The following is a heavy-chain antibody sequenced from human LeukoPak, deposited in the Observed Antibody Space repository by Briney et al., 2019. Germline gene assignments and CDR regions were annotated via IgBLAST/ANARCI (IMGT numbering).Heavy chain of an antibody. CDR2: VNRDGSET. Sequence: GGSLRLSCTASVFTFNTYWMTWVRQVPGRGPEWVANVNRDGSETYYLDSVKGRFTISKDNAKNSLYLQMNSLRAEDTALYHCARNNGMDVWGQGTTVIVSS. CDR1: VFTFNTYW. CDR3: ARNNGMDV. J-gene: IGHJ6*02. V-gene: IGHV3-7*03.